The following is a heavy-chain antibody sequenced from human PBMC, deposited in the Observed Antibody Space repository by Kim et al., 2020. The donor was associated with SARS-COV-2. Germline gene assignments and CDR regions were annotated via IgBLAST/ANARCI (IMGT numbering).Heavy chain of an antibody. Sequence: SETLSLTCAVYGGSFSGYYWSWIRQPPGKGLEWIGEINHSGSTNYNPSLKSRVTISVDTSKNQFSLKLSSVTAADTAVYYCARVGELGPYNWNFNYYYGMDVWGPGTTVTVSS. CDR1: GGSFSGYY. J-gene: IGHJ6*02. V-gene: IGHV4-34*01. CDR3: ARVGELGPYNWNFNYYYGMDV. CDR2: INHSGST. D-gene: IGHD1-7*01.